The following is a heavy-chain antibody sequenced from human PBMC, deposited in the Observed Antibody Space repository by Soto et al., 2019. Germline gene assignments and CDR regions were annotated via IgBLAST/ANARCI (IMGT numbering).Heavy chain of an antibody. CDR2: IFSNDEK. Sequence: SGPTLVNPTETLTLTCTVSGFSLNNARMGVSWNRQPPGKALEWLAHIFSNDEKSYSTSLKSRLTISKDTSKSQVVLIMTNMVLVDSATYYCIRLDYGDHGGGYWVDWWGQGTLVTVSS. V-gene: IGHV2-26*01. CDR3: IRLDYGDHGGGYWVDW. CDR1: GFSLNNARMG. D-gene: IGHD4-17*01. J-gene: IGHJ4*02.